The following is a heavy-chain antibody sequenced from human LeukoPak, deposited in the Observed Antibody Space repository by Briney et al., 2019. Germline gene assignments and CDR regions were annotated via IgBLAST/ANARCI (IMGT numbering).Heavy chain of an antibody. V-gene: IGHV3-33*01. CDR3: ARDGSGGWHNNKLVY. CDR2: IWYDGSNK. D-gene: IGHD6-19*01. Sequence: GRPLRLSCAASGFTFSSYGMHWVRQAPGKGLEWVAVIWYDGSNKYYAVSVKGRFTISRDNSKNTLYLQMNSLRAEDTAVYYCARDGSGGWHNNKLVYWGQGTLVTVSS. J-gene: IGHJ4*02. CDR1: GFTFSSYG.